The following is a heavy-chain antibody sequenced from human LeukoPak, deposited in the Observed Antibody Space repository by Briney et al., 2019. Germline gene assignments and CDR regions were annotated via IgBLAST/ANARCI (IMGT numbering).Heavy chain of an antibody. Sequence: GASVKVSCKVSGYTLTELSMHWVRQAPGKGLEWMGGFDPEDGETIYAQKFQGRVTMTEDTSTDTAYMELSSLRSEDTAVYYCATDHPRELRYFDWPAFDYWGQGTLVTVSS. CDR2: FDPEDGET. V-gene: IGHV1-24*01. D-gene: IGHD3-9*01. CDR3: ATDHPRELRYFDWPAFDY. CDR1: GYTLTELS. J-gene: IGHJ4*02.